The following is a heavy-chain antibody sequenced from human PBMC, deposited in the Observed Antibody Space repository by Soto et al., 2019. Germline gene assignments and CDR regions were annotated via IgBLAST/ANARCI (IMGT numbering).Heavy chain of an antibody. V-gene: IGHV3-7*01. D-gene: IGHD3-10*01. CDR1: GLTFRDYW. CDR2: IKKDGSQK. J-gene: IGHJ6*02. Sequence: GGSLGLSCAASGLTFRDYWMSWVRQAPGKGLEWVANIKKDGSQKYYVGSVKGRFTISRDNAKNTLDLQMHGLRAEDMAVYYCARSVRSGSFPYYYYAMDVWGQGTTVTVSS. CDR3: ARSVRSGSFPYYYYAMDV.